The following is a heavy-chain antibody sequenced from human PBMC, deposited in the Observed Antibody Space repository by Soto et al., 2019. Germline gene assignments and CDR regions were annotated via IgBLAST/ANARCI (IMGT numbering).Heavy chain of an antibody. CDR3: ARNFGVVILSPFHLDV. J-gene: IGHJ6*02. CDR1: GFTFSSYW. D-gene: IGHD3-3*01. Sequence: VGSLRLSCAASGFTFSSYWMSWVRQAPGKGLEWVANIKQDGSEKYYVDSVKGRFTISRDNAKNSLYLQMNSLRAEDTAVYYCARNFGVVILSPFHLDVWGQGTTVTVSS. CDR2: IKQDGSEK. V-gene: IGHV3-7*03.